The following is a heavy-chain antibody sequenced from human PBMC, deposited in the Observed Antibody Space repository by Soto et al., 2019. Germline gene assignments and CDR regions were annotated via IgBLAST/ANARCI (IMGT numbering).Heavy chain of an antibody. CDR1: GFTFSSYA. CDR3: ARRRPRTYYYGSGSYYGMDV. Sequence: EVQLLESGGGLVQPGGSLRLSCAASGFTFSSYAMSWVRQAPGQGLEWVSAISGSGGSTYYADSVKGRFTISRDNSKNPLYLQMNSLRAEDTSVYYCARRRPRTYYYGSGSYYGMDVWGQGTTVTVSS. V-gene: IGHV3-23*01. D-gene: IGHD3-10*01. CDR2: ISGSGGST. J-gene: IGHJ6*02.